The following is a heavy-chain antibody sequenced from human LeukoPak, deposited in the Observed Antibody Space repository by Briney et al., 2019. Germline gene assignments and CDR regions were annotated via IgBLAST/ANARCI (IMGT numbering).Heavy chain of an antibody. CDR1: GLTFSSYS. J-gene: IGHJ4*02. CDR2: STGGSGTI. CDR3: AGYYDFWSGNNGII. D-gene: IGHD3-3*01. Sequence: PGGSLRLSCAASGLTFSSYSMNWVRQAPGKGLEWVSSSTGGSGTIYYADSVKGRFTISRDNAKNSLYLQMNSLRAEDTAVYYCAGYYDFWSGNNGIIWGQGTLVTVSS. V-gene: IGHV3-48*01.